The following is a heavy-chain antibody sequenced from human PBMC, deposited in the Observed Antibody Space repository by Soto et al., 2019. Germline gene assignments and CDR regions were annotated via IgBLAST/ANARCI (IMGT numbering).Heavy chain of an antibody. D-gene: IGHD2-15*01. Sequence: PGGSLRLSCAASGFTFSSYSMNWVRQAPGKGLEWVSYISSSSSTIYYADSVKGRFTISRDNAKNSLYLQMNSLRDEDTAVYYCARGPLFNYCSGGSCYLPSIFDYWGQGTLVTVS. CDR1: GFTFSSYS. V-gene: IGHV3-48*02. CDR2: ISSSSSTI. J-gene: IGHJ4*02. CDR3: ARGPLFNYCSGGSCYLPSIFDY.